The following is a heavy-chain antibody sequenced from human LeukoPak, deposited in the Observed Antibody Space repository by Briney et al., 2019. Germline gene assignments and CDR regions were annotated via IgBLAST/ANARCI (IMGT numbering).Heavy chain of an antibody. D-gene: IGHD6-19*01. V-gene: IGHV1-2*02. CDR1: GYTFTGYY. CDR2: INPNSGGT. Sequence: GASVKVSCKASGYTFTGYYMHWVRQAPGQGLEWMGWINPNSGGTNYAQKFQGRVTMTRDTSISTAYMELSRLRSDDTAVYYCARDDSSGLILLNWYFDLWGRGTLVTVSS. CDR3: ARDDSSGLILLNWYFDL. J-gene: IGHJ2*01.